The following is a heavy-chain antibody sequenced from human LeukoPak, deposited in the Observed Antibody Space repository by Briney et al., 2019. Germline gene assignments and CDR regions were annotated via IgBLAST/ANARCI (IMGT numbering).Heavy chain of an antibody. V-gene: IGHV4-39*01. J-gene: IGHJ3*02. D-gene: IGHD2-8*01. CDR3: ARHSNGAFDI. CDR2: IYYSGST. CDR1: GGSISSSSYY. Sequence: SETLSLTCTVSGGSISSSSYYWGWIRQPPGTGLEWIGSIYYSGSTYYNPSLRSRVTISVDTSKNQFSLKLSSVTAADTAVYYCARHSNGAFDIWGQGTMVTVSS.